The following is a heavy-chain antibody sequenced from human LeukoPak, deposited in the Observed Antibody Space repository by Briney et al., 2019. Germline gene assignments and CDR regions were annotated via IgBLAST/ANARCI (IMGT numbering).Heavy chain of an antibody. J-gene: IGHJ5*02. CDR2: ISSTGTTF. CDR1: GFTVSTYE. V-gene: IGHV3-48*03. Sequence: GGSLRLSCAASGFTVSTYEMNWGRQAPGKGLEWLSYISSTGTTFYYADSVKVRFTISRDSAKNSLYLQMNSLRAEDTALYYCARGWFDAWGQGTLVTVSS. CDR3: ARGWFDA.